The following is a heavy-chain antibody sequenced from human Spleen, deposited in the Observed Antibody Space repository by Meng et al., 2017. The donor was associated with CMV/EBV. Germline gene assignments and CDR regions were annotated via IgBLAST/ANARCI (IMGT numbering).Heavy chain of an antibody. V-gene: IGHV3-15*01. CDR3: TIDLPDYIVVPAQN. Sequence: GESLKISCVASGFGFSGAWMNWVRQAPGKGLEWIGLIRSQVDGGTGHYAAPVKGRFSISRDDSRNTVYLQMNSLETEDTGVYYCTIDLPDYIVVPAQNWGQGTLVTVSS. CDR2: IRSQVDGGTG. J-gene: IGHJ4*02. D-gene: IGHD5-12*01. CDR1: GFGFSGAW.